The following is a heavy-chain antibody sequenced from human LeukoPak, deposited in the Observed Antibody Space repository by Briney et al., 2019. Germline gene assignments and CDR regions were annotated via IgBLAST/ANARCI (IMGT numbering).Heavy chain of an antibody. D-gene: IGHD2-21*01. CDR2: IYYSGTT. CDR1: GGSFSSNGYY. V-gene: IGHV4-39*01. CDR3: ARLVDAPRYFDY. Sequence: SETLSLTCTVSGGSFSSNGYYWVWIRQPPGKGLEWIGSIYYSGTTYYNPSLKSPVTISVDTSKNQFSLKLSSVTAADTAVYYCARLVDAPRYFDYWGQGTLVTVSS. J-gene: IGHJ4*02.